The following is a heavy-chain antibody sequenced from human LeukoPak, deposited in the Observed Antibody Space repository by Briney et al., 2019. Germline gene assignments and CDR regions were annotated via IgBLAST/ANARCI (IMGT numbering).Heavy chain of an antibody. Sequence: SETLSLTCTVSGGSISSYYWSWIRQAPGKGLEWIGYIYYSGTTKYNPSLMGRVSISADTSKNQFSLRLSSVAAADTAVYYCARHGGSYFYYWGQGTLVTVSS. CDR2: IYYSGTT. CDR3: ARHGGSYFYY. V-gene: IGHV4-59*08. J-gene: IGHJ4*02. CDR1: GGSISSYY. D-gene: IGHD1-26*01.